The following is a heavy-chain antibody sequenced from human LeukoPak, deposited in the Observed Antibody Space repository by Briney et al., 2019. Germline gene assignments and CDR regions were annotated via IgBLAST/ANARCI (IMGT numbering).Heavy chain of an antibody. CDR2: MWYDGSNK. Sequence: GGSLRLSCAASGFSFGSYGMHWVRQAPGKGLEWVAVMWYDGSNKYYADSVKGRFTISRDNSTNTLYLQMNSLRAEDTAVYYCARAAEWELHHFFDYWGQGTLVTVSS. V-gene: IGHV3-33*01. CDR1: GFSFGSYG. CDR3: ARAAEWELHHFFDY. J-gene: IGHJ4*02. D-gene: IGHD1-26*01.